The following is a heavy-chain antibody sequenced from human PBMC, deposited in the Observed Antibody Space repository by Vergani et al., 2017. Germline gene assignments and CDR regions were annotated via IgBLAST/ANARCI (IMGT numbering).Heavy chain of an antibody. D-gene: IGHD6-13*01. Sequence: QVQLVESGGGVVQPGRSLRLSCAASGFTFSSYAMHWVRQAPGKGLEWVAVISYDGSNKYYADSVKGRLTIARDNAKNTLYLQMNSLRAEDTAVYYCARNRRTSRYSSSWYYFDYWGQGTLVTVSS. J-gene: IGHJ4*02. CDR2: ISYDGSNK. V-gene: IGHV3-30-3*01. CDR1: GFTFSSYA. CDR3: ARNRRTSRYSSSWYYFDY.